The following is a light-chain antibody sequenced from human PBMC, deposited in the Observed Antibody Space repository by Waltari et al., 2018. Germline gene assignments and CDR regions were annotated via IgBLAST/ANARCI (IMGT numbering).Light chain of an antibody. CDR1: QSLFYISNNKNY. Sequence: DIVMTQSPDSLAVSLGERATINCQSSQSLFYISNNKNYLAWYQQRPGQPPKLLFYWASIRESGVPDRFSGSGSGTDFTLAISSLQAEDVAVYYCQQYYSTPHTFGQGSNVEIK. V-gene: IGKV4-1*01. CDR3: QQYYSTPHT. J-gene: IGKJ2*01. CDR2: WAS.